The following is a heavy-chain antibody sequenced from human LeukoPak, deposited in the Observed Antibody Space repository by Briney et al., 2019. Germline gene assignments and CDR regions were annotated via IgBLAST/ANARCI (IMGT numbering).Heavy chain of an antibody. D-gene: IGHD3-10*01. J-gene: IGHJ4*02. V-gene: IGHV4-61*02. Sequence: SQTLSLTCTVSGGSISSGSYYWSWIRQHAGKGLEWIGRIYTSGSTNYNPSLKSRVTISVDTSKNQFSLKLSSVTAADTAVYYCARDGPSGSFDYWGQGTLVTVSS. CDR1: GGSISSGSYY. CDR3: ARDGPSGSFDY. CDR2: IYTSGST.